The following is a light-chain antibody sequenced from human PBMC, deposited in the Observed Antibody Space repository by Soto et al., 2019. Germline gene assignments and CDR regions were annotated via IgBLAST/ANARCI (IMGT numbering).Light chain of an antibody. J-gene: IGKJ1*01. CDR2: KAS. Sequence: DIQMTQSPTTLSGSVGDRVTITCRASQTISSWLAWYQKKPGKAPKLLLYKASTLKSGVPSRFSGSGSGTEFTLTISSLQPDDFATYYCQHYNSYSEAFGQGTKVELK. CDR1: QTISSW. V-gene: IGKV1-5*03. CDR3: QHYNSYSEA.